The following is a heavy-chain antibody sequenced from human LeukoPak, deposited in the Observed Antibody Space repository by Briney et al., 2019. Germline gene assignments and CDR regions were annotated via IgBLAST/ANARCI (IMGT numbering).Heavy chain of an antibody. V-gene: IGHV1-18*01. CDR2: ISVYNGNT. J-gene: IGHJ3*02. CDR1: GYTFISYG. Sequence: ASVKVSCKASGYTFISYGISWVRQAPGQGLEWLGWISVYNGNTNYAQKLQGRVTMTTDTSTSTAYMELRSLRSDDTAVYYCASLKNYYDTSGYLVTDAFDIWGQGTMVTVSS. D-gene: IGHD3-22*01. CDR3: ASLKNYYDTSGYLVTDAFDI.